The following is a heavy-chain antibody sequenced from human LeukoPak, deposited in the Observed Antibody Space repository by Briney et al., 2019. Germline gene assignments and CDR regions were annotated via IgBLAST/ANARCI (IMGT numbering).Heavy chain of an antibody. CDR3: ARDGHGRNSFDF. J-gene: IGHJ4*02. D-gene: IGHD4-23*01. CDR2: INANSGGT. Sequence: GASVKVSCKASGYTFTAYYMHWVRQAPGQGVEWMGWINANSGGTDYAQKFQDRVTMTRDTSISTAYMELSRLTSDDTAVYYCARDGHGRNSFDFWGQGTLVTVSS. V-gene: IGHV1-2*02. CDR1: GYTFTAYY.